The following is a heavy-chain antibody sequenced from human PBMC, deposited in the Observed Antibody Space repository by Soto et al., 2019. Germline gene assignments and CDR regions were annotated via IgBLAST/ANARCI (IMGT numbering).Heavy chain of an antibody. CDR2: IYYSGST. CDR1: GGSISSSSYY. Sequence: SETLSLTCTVSGGSISSSSYYWGWIRQPPGKGLEWIGSIYYSGSTYYNPSLKSRVTISVDTSKNQFSLQLSSVTAADTAVYYCARHGYSYCLFYYYFMDVWGKGTTVTVSS. V-gene: IGHV4-39*01. CDR3: ARHGYSYCLFYYYFMDV. J-gene: IGHJ6*03. D-gene: IGHD5-18*01.